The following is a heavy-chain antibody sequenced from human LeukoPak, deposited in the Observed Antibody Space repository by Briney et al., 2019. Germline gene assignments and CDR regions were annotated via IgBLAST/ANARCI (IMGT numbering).Heavy chain of an antibody. V-gene: IGHV1-69*01. Sequence: ASVKVSCKASGGTFSSYAISWVRQAPGQGLERMGGIIPISGTANYAQKFQDRITITADESTSAAYMELSSLRSEDTAVYYCATYCSSTSCYIWGYYFDYWGQGTLVTVSS. CDR1: GGTFSSYA. CDR2: IIPISGTA. J-gene: IGHJ4*02. D-gene: IGHD2-2*01. CDR3: ATYCSSTSCYIWGYYFDY.